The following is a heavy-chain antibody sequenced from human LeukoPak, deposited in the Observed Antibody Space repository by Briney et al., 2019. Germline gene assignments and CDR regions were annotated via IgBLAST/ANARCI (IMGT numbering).Heavy chain of an antibody. CDR3: ARGNNPYFFDY. CDR1: GGSISSGDYY. Sequence: SETLSLTXTVSGGSISSGDYYWSWIRQPPGGGLECIGYIYYNGSSFYNPSLKSRVTISVDTSMNHVSLTLSSVTAADTAVYDCARGNNPYFFDYWGQGTLVTVSS. D-gene: IGHD2/OR15-2a*01. J-gene: IGHJ4*02. V-gene: IGHV4-30-4*08. CDR2: IYYNGSS.